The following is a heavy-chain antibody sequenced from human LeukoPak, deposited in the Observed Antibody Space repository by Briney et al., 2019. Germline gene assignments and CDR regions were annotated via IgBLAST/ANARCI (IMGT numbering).Heavy chain of an antibody. D-gene: IGHD3-10*01. CDR3: AKDRPNFYETSGSYYKIKGDF. V-gene: IGHV3-23*01. CDR1: GFIFKTYA. J-gene: IGHJ4*02. CDR2: ISGSIANT. Sequence: GWSLRLSCAGSGFIFKTYALGWVRQAPGKGLEWVSAISGSIANTDCAHFVKGRFTISRDNSKNTLYLQMNSLRGEDTAVYYCAKDRPNFYETSGSYYKIKGDFWGQGSLVTVSS.